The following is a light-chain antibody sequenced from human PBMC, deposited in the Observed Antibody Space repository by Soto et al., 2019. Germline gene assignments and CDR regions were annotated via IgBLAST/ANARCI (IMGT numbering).Light chain of an antibody. CDR1: TMDIGDYDF. J-gene: IGLJ3*02. V-gene: IGLV2-14*03. CDR3: SSYTVSSSLGVV. CDR2: DVS. Sequence: QSALTQPASVSGSQGQSITISCTGTTMDIGDYDFVSWYQHRPGNAPQLMIYDVSNRPSGISPRFSGSKSGNTASLTISGLQPEDEAHYYCSSYTVSSSLGVVFGGGTKVTVL.